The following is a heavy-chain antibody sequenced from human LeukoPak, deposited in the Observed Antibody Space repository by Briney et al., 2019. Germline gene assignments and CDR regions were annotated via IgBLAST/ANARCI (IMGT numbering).Heavy chain of an antibody. CDR2: ISSSSSYI. V-gene: IGHV3-21*01. Sequence: PGGSLRLSCAASGXTFSSYSMNWVRQAPGKGLEWVSSISSSSSYIYYADSVKGRFTISRDNAKNSLYLQMNSLRAEDTAVYYCAREMATIRGNFDYWGQGTLVTVSS. J-gene: IGHJ4*02. CDR3: AREMATIRGNFDY. D-gene: IGHD5-24*01. CDR1: GXTFSSYS.